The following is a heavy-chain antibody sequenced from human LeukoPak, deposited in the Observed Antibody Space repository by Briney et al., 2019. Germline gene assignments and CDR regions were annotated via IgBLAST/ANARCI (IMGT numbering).Heavy chain of an antibody. CDR1: GGSISSGGYY. CDR2: IYYSGTT. CDR3: ARRNPDYGDYPPPFDY. D-gene: IGHD4-17*01. V-gene: IGHV4-30-4*08. Sequence: SETLSLTCTVSGGSISSGGYYWSWIRQPPGKGLEWIGYIYYSGTTYYNPSLKSRVTISVDTSKNQFSLKLSSVTAADTAVYYCARRNPDYGDYPPPFDYWGQGTLVTVSS. J-gene: IGHJ4*02.